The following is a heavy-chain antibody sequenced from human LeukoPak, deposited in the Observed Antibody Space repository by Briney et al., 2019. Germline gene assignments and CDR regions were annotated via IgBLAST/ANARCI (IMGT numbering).Heavy chain of an antibody. Sequence: GGSLRLSCTVSGFTFGDYAMSWVRQAPGKGLEWVASIRSKVYGGTPEYAASVTGRFTISRDDSKNIVNLEMTSLKTEDTAVYYCTRVSQLLGLVVPALFDIWGQGTLVSVST. CDR3: TRVSQLLGLVVPALFDI. D-gene: IGHD2-2*01. J-gene: IGHJ3*02. V-gene: IGHV3-49*04. CDR2: IRSKVYGGTP. CDR1: GFTFGDYA.